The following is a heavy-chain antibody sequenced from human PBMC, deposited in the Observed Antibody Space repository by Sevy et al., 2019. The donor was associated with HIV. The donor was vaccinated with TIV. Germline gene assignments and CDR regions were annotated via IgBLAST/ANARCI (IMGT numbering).Heavy chain of an antibody. J-gene: IGHJ4*02. D-gene: IGHD1-1*01. CDR2: LKSKADGGTV. CDR3: TRWKGLQSIFDY. CDR1: GLPFGDYA. Sequence: GGSLRLSCTTFGLPFGDYAMNWVRKAPGKGLEWVAFLKSKADGGTVDHAASVKGRFTISRDDSKSIAYLQMNDLTTEDTGVYYCTRWKGLQSIFDYWGPGALVTVSS. V-gene: IGHV3-49*04.